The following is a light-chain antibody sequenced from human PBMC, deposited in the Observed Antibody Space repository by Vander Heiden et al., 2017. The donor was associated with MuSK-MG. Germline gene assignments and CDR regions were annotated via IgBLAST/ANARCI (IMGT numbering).Light chain of an antibody. V-gene: IGKV2D-29*01. CDR3: RQLKKVHDT. CDR2: DVS. Sequence: EIVMTQTPLSMSVTPGQPASISCKSSQSLVHSDGKTYLYWYLQKAGQPPQLLIYDVSNRASGVPDRFSGSGSGTDFTLKISRVEAEDVGVYYCRQLKKVHDTFGQGTKLEIK. J-gene: IGKJ2*01. CDR1: QSLVHSDGKTY.